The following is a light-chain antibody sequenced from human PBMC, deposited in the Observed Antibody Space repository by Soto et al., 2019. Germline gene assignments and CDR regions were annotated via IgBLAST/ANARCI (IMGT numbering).Light chain of an antibody. CDR1: RSNIGNNA. CDR2: KDT. Sequence: QSVMTQPPSASGAPGQRVTISCSGSRSNIGNNAVNWYQQLPGTAPKLLIYKDTQRPSGVPDRFSASKSDTSASLAIGGLQSDDEADYFCAAWDDGLSGPLFGGGTKLTVL. J-gene: IGLJ3*02. CDR3: AAWDDGLSGPL. V-gene: IGLV1-44*01.